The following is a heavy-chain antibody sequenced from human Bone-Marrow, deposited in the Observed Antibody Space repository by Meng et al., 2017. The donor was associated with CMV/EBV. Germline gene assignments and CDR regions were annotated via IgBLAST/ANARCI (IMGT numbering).Heavy chain of an antibody. J-gene: IGHJ5*02. CDR2: INPNSGGT. CDR1: GYTFTGYY. V-gene: IGHV1-2*02. CDR3: ARDAWYGGNDST. D-gene: IGHD4-23*01. Sequence: ASVKVSCMASGYTFTGYYMHWVRQAPGQGLEWMGWINPNSGGTNYAQKFQGRVTMTRDTSISTAYMELSRLRSDDTAVYYCARDAWYGGNDSTWGQGTLVTVSS.